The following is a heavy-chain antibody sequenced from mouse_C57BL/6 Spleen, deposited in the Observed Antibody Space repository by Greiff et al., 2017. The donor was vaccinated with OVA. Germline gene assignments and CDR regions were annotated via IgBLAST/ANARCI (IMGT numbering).Heavy chain of an antibody. CDR1: GYTFTDYN. Sequence: VQLQQSGPELVKPGASVKISCKASGYTFTDYNMNWVKQSNGKSLEWIGVIYPNYGTTSYNQKFKGKATLTVDQSSSTAYMQLNSLTSEDSAVYYCARGGGTGYYYAMDYWGQGTSVTVSS. V-gene: IGHV1-39*01. CDR3: ARGGGTGYYYAMDY. D-gene: IGHD3-3*01. J-gene: IGHJ4*01. CDR2: IYPNYGTT.